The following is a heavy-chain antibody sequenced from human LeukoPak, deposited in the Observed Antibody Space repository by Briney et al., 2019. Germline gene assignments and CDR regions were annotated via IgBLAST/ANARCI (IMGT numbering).Heavy chain of an antibody. CDR2: FDPEDGET. CDR1: GYTLTELS. V-gene: IGHV1-24*01. J-gene: IGHJ5*02. Sequence: APVKVSCKVSGYTLTELSMHWVRQAPGKGLEWMGGFDPEDGETIYAQKFQGRVTMTEDTSTDTAYMELSSLRSEDTAVYYCATLERGRNWFDPWGQGTLVTVSS. CDR3: ATLERGRNWFDP. D-gene: IGHD1-1*01.